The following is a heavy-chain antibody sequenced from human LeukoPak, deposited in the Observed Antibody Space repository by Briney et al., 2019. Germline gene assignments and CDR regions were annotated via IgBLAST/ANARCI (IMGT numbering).Heavy chain of an antibody. Sequence: SGTLSLTCTVSGGSISSSSYYWGWIRQPPGKGLEWIGSIYYSGSTYYNPSLKSRVTISVDTSKNQFSLKLSSVTAADTAVYYCAREATVVTVEHFDYWGQGTLVTVSS. CDR2: IYYSGST. J-gene: IGHJ4*02. D-gene: IGHD4-23*01. CDR1: GGSISSSSYY. V-gene: IGHV4-39*07. CDR3: AREATVVTVEHFDY.